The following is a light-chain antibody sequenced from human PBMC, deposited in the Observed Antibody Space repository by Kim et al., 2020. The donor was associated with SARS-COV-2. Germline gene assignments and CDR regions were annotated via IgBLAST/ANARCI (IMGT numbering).Light chain of an antibody. V-gene: IGKV3-20*01. J-gene: IGKJ4*01. Sequence: PGERATLFCRASQSINRNYLVWYQQKPGQAPRLLMYGTSTRATGIPDRFSGSGSGTDFSLIISRLEPEDSAVYYCQQYGRSPLTFGGGTKVDIK. CDR2: GTS. CDR3: QQYGRSPLT. CDR1: QSINRNY.